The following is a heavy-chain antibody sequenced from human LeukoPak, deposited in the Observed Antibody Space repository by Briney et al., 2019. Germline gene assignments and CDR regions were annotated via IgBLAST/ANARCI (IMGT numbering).Heavy chain of an antibody. CDR2: IYHSGRT. Sequence: SETLSLTCTVSGYSISSGYYWGWIRQPPGKGLEWIGSIYHSGRTFYNPSLKSRVTISVDTSKNQFSLKPSSVTAADTAVYYCARELRAIVGAPWYMDVWGKGTTVTVSS. D-gene: IGHD1-26*01. V-gene: IGHV4-38-2*02. J-gene: IGHJ6*03. CDR3: ARELRAIVGAPWYMDV. CDR1: GYSISSGYY.